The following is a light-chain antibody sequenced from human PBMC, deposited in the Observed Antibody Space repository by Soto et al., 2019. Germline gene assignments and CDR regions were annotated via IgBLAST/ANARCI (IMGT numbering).Light chain of an antibody. CDR3: QVWDSSSGHLV. Sequence: SYELTQPPSVSVAPGETARITCGGNNIGSNSVHWYQQKPGQAPVLVMYFDRDRPSGIPERFSGSNSGNTATLTISRVEAGDEGDYYCQVWDSSSGHLVSGGGSKLTVL. CDR2: FDR. J-gene: IGLJ2*01. V-gene: IGLV3-21*04. CDR1: NIGSNS.